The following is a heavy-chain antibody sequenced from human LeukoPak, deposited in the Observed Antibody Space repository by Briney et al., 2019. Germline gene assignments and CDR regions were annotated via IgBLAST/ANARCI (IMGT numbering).Heavy chain of an antibody. CDR3: ARDAEVVPAAIDYFDY. CDR1: GFTFSSYW. CDR2: IKQDGSEK. D-gene: IGHD2-2*02. Sequence: PGGSLRLSCGASGFTFSSYWMSWVRQAPGKGLEWVANIKQDGSEKYYVDSVKGRFTISRDNAKNSLYLQMSSLRAEDTAVYYCARDAEVVPAAIDYFDYWGQGTLVTVSS. J-gene: IGHJ4*02. V-gene: IGHV3-7*01.